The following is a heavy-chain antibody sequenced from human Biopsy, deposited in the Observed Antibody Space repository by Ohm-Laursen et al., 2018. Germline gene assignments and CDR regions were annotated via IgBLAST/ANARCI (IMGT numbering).Heavy chain of an antibody. CDR2: IFNSANT. CDR3: ARGDYFDSNGYFWFDP. D-gene: IGHD3-22*01. Sequence: LSLTWTVSGGSISSGGSYWSWIRQRPGKGLEWIGYIFNSANTYYNPSLKNLITISGDTSKNQFSLKLNSVTAADTAVYYCARGDYFDSNGYFWFDPWGQGTLVTVSS. CDR1: GGSISSGGSY. J-gene: IGHJ5*02. V-gene: IGHV4-31*01.